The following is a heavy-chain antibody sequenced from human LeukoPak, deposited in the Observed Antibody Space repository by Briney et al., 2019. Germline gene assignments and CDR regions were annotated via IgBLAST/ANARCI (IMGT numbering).Heavy chain of an antibody. CDR1: GGSFSGYY. Sequence: SETLSLTCAVYGGSFSGYYWSWIRQPPGKGLEWIGEINHSGSTNYNPSLKSRVTISVDTSKNQFSLKLSSVTAADTAVYYCARLSIRYDYDSSGYYAIRYFDYWGQGTLVTVSS. CDR2: INHSGST. D-gene: IGHD3-22*01. J-gene: IGHJ4*02. V-gene: IGHV4-34*01. CDR3: ARLSIRYDYDSSGYYAIRYFDY.